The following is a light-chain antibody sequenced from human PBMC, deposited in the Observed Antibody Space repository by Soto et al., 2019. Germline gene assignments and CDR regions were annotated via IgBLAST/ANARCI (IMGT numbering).Light chain of an antibody. CDR1: QTVLYSANNKNY. V-gene: IGKV4-1*01. CDR2: WAS. Sequence: DIVMTQSPDSLAVSLGERATINCKSSQTVLYSANNKNYLAWYQQKPGQPPKLLIYWASTRESGVPDRFSGSGSGTDFTLTISSLQAEDVALYYCQQYYDTPVTFGQGTKVEIK. J-gene: IGKJ1*01. CDR3: QQYYDTPVT.